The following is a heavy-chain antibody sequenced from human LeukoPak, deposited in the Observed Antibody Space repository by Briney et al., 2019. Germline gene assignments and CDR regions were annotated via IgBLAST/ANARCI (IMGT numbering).Heavy chain of an antibody. CDR2: IHYSGST. D-gene: IGHD5-24*01. CDR3: ARLRPEIY. CDR1: GGSISSYF. J-gene: IGHJ4*02. Sequence: SETLSLTCTVSGGSISSYFWGWIRQPPGKGLEWIGSIHYSGSTYYIPSLKRRVTISVDTSKNQFSLKLSSVTAADTAVYYCARLRPEIYWGQGTLVSVSS. V-gene: IGHV4-39*01.